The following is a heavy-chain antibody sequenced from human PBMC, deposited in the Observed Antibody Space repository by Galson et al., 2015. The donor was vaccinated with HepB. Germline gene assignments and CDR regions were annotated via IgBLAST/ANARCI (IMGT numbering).Heavy chain of an antibody. J-gene: IGHJ3*02. Sequence: TLSLTCTVSGGSISSGGCYWSWIRQHPGKGLEWIGYIYYSGSTYYNPSLKSRVTISVDTSKNQFSLKLSSVTAADTAVYYCARDPLDRIAAAAAFDIWGQGTMVTVPS. CDR1: GGSISSGGCY. CDR2: IYYSGST. D-gene: IGHD6-13*01. CDR3: ARDPLDRIAAAAAFDI. V-gene: IGHV4-31*03.